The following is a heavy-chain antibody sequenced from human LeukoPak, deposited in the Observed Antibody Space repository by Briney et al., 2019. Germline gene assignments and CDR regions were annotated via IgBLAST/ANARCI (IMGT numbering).Heavy chain of an antibody. D-gene: IGHD6-19*01. CDR2: IYPGDSDT. CDR1: GYSFTSHW. V-gene: IGHV5-51*01. CDR3: ARHWGTAVVPGGY. Sequence: GESLKISCKGSGYSFTSHWIGWVRQMPGKGLEWMGIIYPGDSDTRYNPSFQGQVTISADKSISTAYLQWSSLKASDTAMYYCARHWGTAVVPGGYWGQGTLVTVSS. J-gene: IGHJ4*02.